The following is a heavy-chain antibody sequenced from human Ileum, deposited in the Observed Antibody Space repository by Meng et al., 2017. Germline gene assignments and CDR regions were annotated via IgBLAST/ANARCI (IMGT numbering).Heavy chain of an antibody. CDR1: GGSITNKDW. J-gene: IGHJ4*02. V-gene: IGHV4-4*02. CDR3: ATNGFYSIDN. D-gene: IGHD2-8*01. CDR2: MHHDGRT. Sequence: QGHWRDSAQGLVQPSGTLSLTCIVSGGSITNKDWWSWVRQPPGKGLEWIGEMHHDGRTNYNPSFKSRVIMSIDKSRNQFSLHLSSVTAADTAVYFCATNGFYSIDNWGQGNLVTVSS.